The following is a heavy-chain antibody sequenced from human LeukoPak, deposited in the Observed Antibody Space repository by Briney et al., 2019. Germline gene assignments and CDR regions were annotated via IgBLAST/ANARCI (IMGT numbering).Heavy chain of an antibody. CDR3: ARSRAFNSGAFDP. Sequence: SETLSLTCTVSGASVSSASYWTWIRQPPGRGVEWIAHIYNGVNTNYNPSLKSRVTISVDTSKNQFSLRLNSVTAADTAVYYCARSRAFNSGAFDPWGQGSLVTVSS. CDR2: IYNGVNT. V-gene: IGHV4-61*01. J-gene: IGHJ5*02. D-gene: IGHD1-26*01. CDR1: GASVSSASY.